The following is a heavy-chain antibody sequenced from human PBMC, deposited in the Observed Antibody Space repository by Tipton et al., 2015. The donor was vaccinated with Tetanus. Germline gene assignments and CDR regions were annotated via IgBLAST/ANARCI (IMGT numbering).Heavy chain of an antibody. D-gene: IGHD5-12*01. Sequence: TLSLTCTVSGGSISSSSYYWGWIRQPPGKGLEWIGYIHYSGSTYYNPSLKSRVTISVDTSKNQFSLKLSSVTAADTAVYYCAILSGGWLRRPADYWGQGTLVTVSS. CDR2: IHYSGST. V-gene: IGHV4-39*01. J-gene: IGHJ4*02. CDR3: AILSGGWLRRPADY. CDR1: GGSISSSSYY.